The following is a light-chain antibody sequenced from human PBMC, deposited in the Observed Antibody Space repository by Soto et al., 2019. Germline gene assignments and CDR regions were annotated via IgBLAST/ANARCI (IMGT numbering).Light chain of an antibody. V-gene: IGLV1-47*02. J-gene: IGLJ1*01. Sequence: VLIHPPWASCTAGQVVTISSGGGDCNMGSNSVYSYQHIARMAIKLLIYYNNQPPSGVPDRFSRSRSGTSASLAMVGLRSEDEAVYYCAAWDVSMTACVFGNGPTVTV. CDR3: AAWDVSMTACV. CDR1: DCNMGSNS. CDR2: YNN.